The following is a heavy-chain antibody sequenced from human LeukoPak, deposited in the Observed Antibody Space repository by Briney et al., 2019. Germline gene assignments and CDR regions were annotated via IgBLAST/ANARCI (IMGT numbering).Heavy chain of an antibody. D-gene: IGHD6-19*01. Sequence: SETLSLTCTVSGDSFTSVTDYWAWIRQPRGKGLEWIASGDYSGGTYYNPSLESRVAISADMSKKQISLKLASVTGADTAVYYCAGERGEEYSSGWYKTNFFYNWGQGIRVTVSS. V-gene: IGHV4-39*07. CDR2: GDYSGGT. J-gene: IGHJ4*02. CDR3: AGERGEEYSSGWYKTNFFYN. CDR1: GDSFTSVTDY.